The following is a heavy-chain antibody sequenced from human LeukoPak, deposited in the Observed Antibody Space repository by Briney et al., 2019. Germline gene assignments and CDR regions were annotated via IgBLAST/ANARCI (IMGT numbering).Heavy chain of an antibody. D-gene: IGHD1-26*01. CDR1: GFSFSSYG. J-gene: IGHJ4*02. CDR3: AKDVGYELGPFDY. Sequence: GGSLRLSCAASGFSFSSYGIHWVRQAPGKGLEWVAVISYDGSNKYYADPVKGRFTISRDNSKNTMYLQMSSLRAEDTAVYYCAKDVGYELGPFDYWGQGTLVTVSS. CDR2: ISYDGSNK. V-gene: IGHV3-30*18.